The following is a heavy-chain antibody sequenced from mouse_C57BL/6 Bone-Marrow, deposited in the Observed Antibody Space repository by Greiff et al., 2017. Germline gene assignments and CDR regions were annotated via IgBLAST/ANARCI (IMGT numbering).Heavy chain of an antibody. V-gene: IGHV1-64*01. J-gene: IGHJ3*01. Sequence: VQLQQPGAELVKPGASVKLSCKASGYTFTSYWMHWVKQRPGQGLEWIGMIHPNSGSTNYNEKFKSKATLTVDKSSSTAYMQLSSLTSEDSAVYYCAVYYDYDGFAYGGQGTLVTVSA. CDR1: GYTFTSYW. CDR3: AVYYDYDGFAY. D-gene: IGHD2-4*01. CDR2: IHPNSGST.